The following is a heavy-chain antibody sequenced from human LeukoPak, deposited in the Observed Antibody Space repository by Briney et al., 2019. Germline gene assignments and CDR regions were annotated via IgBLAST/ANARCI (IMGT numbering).Heavy chain of an antibody. Sequence: GGTLRLSCAAIGVTFSSYGMHWVRHAPAKGLEWVAVISYDGSNKYYADSVKGRFTISRDNSKNTLYLQMNSLRAEDTAVYYCAKDGYSSGWHFYFDYWGQGTLVTVSS. D-gene: IGHD6-19*01. J-gene: IGHJ4*02. CDR2: ISYDGSNK. V-gene: IGHV3-30*18. CDR1: GVTFSSYG. CDR3: AKDGYSSGWHFYFDY.